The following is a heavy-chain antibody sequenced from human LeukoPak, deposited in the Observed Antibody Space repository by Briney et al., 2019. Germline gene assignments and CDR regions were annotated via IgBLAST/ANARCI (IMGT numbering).Heavy chain of an antibody. J-gene: IGHJ5*02. V-gene: IGHV1-2*06. CDR1: GYIFTDYY. D-gene: IGHD3-10*01. CDR3: ARDFGSGSYYKTAAWFDP. Sequence: ASVKVSCKASGYIFTDYYMHWVRQAPGQELGWMGRINPNSGGTNYAQKFQGRVTMTRDTSISTAYMELSRLRSDDTAVYYCARDFGSGSYYKTAAWFDPWGQGTLVTVSS. CDR2: INPNSGGT.